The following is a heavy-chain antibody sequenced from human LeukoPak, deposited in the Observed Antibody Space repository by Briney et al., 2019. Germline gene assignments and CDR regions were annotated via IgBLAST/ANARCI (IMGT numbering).Heavy chain of an antibody. J-gene: IGHJ1*01. CDR1: GGSISSSSYY. Sequence: SSETLSLTCTVSGGSISSSSYYWGWIRQPPGKGLEWIGSIYYSGSTYYNPSLKGRVTISVDTSKNQFSLKLSSVTAADTAVYYCAKEGASGGYFQHWGQGTLVTVSS. CDR3: AKEGASGGYFQH. D-gene: IGHD3-16*01. CDR2: IYYSGST. V-gene: IGHV4-39*01.